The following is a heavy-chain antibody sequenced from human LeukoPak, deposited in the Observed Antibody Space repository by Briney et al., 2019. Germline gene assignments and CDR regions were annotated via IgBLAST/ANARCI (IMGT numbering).Heavy chain of an antibody. D-gene: IGHD2-2*01. CDR1: GFTFSSYA. J-gene: IGHJ6*02. CDR3: AKGKVIVVVPAAMDYYYGMDV. Sequence: GGSLRLSCAASGFTFSSYAMSWVRQAPGKGLEWVSAISGSGGSTYYADSVKGRFTISRDNSKNTLYLQMNSLRAEDTAVYYCAKGKVIVVVPAAMDYYYGMDVWGQGTTVTVSS. CDR2: ISGSGGST. V-gene: IGHV3-23*01.